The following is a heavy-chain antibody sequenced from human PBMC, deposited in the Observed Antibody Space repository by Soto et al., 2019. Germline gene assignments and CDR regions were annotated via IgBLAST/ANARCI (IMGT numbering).Heavy chain of an antibody. Sequence: QVQLVESGGGVVQPGRSLRLSCAASGFTVSSYAMHWVRQAPGKGLEWVAVISYDGSNKYYADSVKGRFTISRDNSKNTLYLQMNSLRAEDTAVYYCARDREGGWLGISHYFDYWGQGTLVTVSS. J-gene: IGHJ4*02. D-gene: IGHD6-19*01. V-gene: IGHV3-30-3*01. CDR1: GFTVSSYA. CDR3: ARDREGGWLGISHYFDY. CDR2: ISYDGSNK.